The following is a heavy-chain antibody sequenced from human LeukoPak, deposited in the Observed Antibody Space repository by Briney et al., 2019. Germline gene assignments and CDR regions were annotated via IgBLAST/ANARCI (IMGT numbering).Heavy chain of an antibody. V-gene: IGHV1-2*02. CDR1: GYTFTGYY. Sequence: ASVKVSRKAAGYTFTGYYMHWVRQAPGQGLEWMGWINPNSGGTNYAQKFQGRVTMTRDTSISTAYMKLSRLRSGDTAVYYCARDSSGWPRGYYYYYMDVWGKGTTVTVSS. CDR2: INPNSGGT. J-gene: IGHJ6*03. D-gene: IGHD6-19*01. CDR3: ARDSSGWPRGYYYYYMDV.